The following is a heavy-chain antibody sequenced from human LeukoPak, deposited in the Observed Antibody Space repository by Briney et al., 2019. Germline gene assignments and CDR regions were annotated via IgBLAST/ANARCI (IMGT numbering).Heavy chain of an antibody. J-gene: IGHJ4*02. CDR1: GFSFRSYV. Sequence: PGGSLRLSCEVSGFSFRSYVMSWVRQTPGEGLEWVSTIVSSVVASAAGTFYADSVKGRFTISSDDSKNTLFLQMNSLRAEDTAVYFCAKGASNIYCRGANCFTDHWGRGTLVTVSS. D-gene: IGHD2-2*01. V-gene: IGHV3-23*01. CDR2: IVSSVVASAAGT. CDR3: AKGASNIYCRGANCFTDH.